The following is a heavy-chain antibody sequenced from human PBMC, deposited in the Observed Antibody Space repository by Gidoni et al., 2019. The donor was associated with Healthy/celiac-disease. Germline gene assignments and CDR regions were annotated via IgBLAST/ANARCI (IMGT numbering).Heavy chain of an antibody. CDR1: GGSISSYY. Sequence: QVQLQESGPGLVKPSETLSLTCTVSGGSISSYYWSWIRQPPGKGLEWIGYIYYSGSTNYNPSLKSRVTISVDTSKNQFSLKLSSVTAADTAVYYCARGDYYDSSGYLPMCGWFDPWGQGTLVTVSS. CDR2: IYYSGST. V-gene: IGHV4-59*01. J-gene: IGHJ5*02. D-gene: IGHD3-22*01. CDR3: ARGDYYDSSGYLPMCGWFDP.